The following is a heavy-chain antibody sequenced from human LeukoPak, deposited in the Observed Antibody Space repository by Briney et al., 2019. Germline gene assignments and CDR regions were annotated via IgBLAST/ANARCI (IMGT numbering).Heavy chain of an antibody. V-gene: IGHV4-34*01. J-gene: IGHJ3*02. CDR1: GGSFSGYY. Sequence: SETLSLTCAVYGGSFSGYYWSWIRQPPGKGLEWIGEINHSGSTNYNPSLKSRVTISVDTSKNQFSLKLSSVTAADTAVYYCAGGAYYDFWSGTPAAFDIWRQGTMVTVSS. D-gene: IGHD3-3*01. CDR3: AGGAYYDFWSGTPAAFDI. CDR2: INHSGST.